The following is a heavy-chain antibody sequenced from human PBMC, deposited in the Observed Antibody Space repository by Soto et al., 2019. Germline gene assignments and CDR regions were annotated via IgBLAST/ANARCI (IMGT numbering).Heavy chain of an antibody. Sequence: QHGGSPRLSCAASGFTVCSYSMNWVRQDPGKGLEWVSYISSSSSTIYYADSVKGRFTISRDNAKNSLYLQMNSLRAEDTAVYYCARENSAIVVVPAARDPEVLDYWGQGTLVTVSS. CDR1: GFTVCSYS. V-gene: IGHV3-48*01. CDR2: ISSSSSTI. J-gene: IGHJ4*02. CDR3: ARENSAIVVVPAARDPEVLDY. D-gene: IGHD2-2*01.